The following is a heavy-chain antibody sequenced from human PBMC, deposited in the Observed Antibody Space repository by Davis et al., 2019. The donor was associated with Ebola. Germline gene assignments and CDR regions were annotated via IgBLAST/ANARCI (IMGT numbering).Heavy chain of an antibody. CDR2: IIPILGIA. Sequence: SVKVSCKASGGTFSSYAISWVRQAPGQGLEWMGRIIPILGIANYAQKFQGRVTITADESTSTAYMELSSLRSEDTAVYYCARGGLSVATTPPDYWGQGTLVTVSS. CDR1: GGTFSSYA. CDR3: ARGGLSVATTPPDY. J-gene: IGHJ4*02. D-gene: IGHD5-12*01. V-gene: IGHV1-69*04.